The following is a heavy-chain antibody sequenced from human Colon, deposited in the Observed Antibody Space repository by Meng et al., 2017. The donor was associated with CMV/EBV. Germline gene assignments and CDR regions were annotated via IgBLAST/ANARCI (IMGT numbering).Heavy chain of an antibody. CDR1: GGSISSSAYF. D-gene: IGHD2-15*01. CDR2: IYYSGAT. V-gene: IGHV4-39*01. J-gene: IGHJ5*02. Sequence: SETLSLTCTVSGGSISSSAYFWGWIRQPPGKGLEWIGTIYYSGATYYNPSLKSRVTISVDTSKNLFSLSLDSVTAADTAVYYCARQGGSRFDPWGQGTLVTVSS. CDR3: ARQGGSRFDP.